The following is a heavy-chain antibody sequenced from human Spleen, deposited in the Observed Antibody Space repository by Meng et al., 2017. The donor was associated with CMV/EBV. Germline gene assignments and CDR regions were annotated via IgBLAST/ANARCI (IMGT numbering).Heavy chain of an antibody. J-gene: IGHJ6*02. CDR1: GFTFSNYA. Sequence: GSLRLSCAASGFTFSNYAMHWVRQAPGKGLEWVAVISYDGTNKYYADSVKGRFTISRDNSKNTLYLQMNSLRAEDTAVYYCASRTAAGSIYYYYGMDVWGQGTTVTVSS. CDR3: ASRTAAGSIYYYYGMDV. CDR2: ISYDGTNK. V-gene: IGHV3-30*04. D-gene: IGHD6-13*01.